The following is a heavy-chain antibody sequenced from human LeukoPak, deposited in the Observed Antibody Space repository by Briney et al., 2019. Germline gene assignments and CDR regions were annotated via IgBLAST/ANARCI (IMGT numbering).Heavy chain of an antibody. V-gene: IGHV4-4*07. D-gene: IGHD3-10*01. Sequence: SSETLSLTCTVSGGSISSYYWSWIRQPAGKGLEWIGRIYTSGSTNYNPSLKSRVTMSVDTSKNQFSLKLSSVTAADTAVYYCARVSWFGELSYFDYWGQGTLVTASS. CDR1: GGSISSYY. CDR3: ARVSWFGELSYFDY. J-gene: IGHJ4*02. CDR2: IYTSGST.